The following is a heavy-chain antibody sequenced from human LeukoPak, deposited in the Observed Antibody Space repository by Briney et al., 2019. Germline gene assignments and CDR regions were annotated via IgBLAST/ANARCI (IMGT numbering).Heavy chain of an antibody. CDR1: GGSISSGGYY. Sequence: SQTLSLTCTVSGGSISSGGYYWSWIRQHPGKGLEWIGYIYYSGSTYYNPSLKSRVTISVDTSKNQFSLKLSSVTAADTAVYYCARGNSSSWRHFDYWGQGTLVTVSS. CDR2: IYYSGST. CDR3: ARGNSSSWRHFDY. V-gene: IGHV4-31*03. D-gene: IGHD6-13*01. J-gene: IGHJ4*02.